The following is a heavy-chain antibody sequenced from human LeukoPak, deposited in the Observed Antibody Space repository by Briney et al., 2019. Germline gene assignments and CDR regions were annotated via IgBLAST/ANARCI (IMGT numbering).Heavy chain of an antibody. V-gene: IGHV4-39*01. J-gene: IGHJ4*02. Sequence: PSETLSLTCTVSGGSISSSSYYWGWIRQPPGKGLEWIGSIYYSGSTYYNPSLKSRVTISVDTSKNQFSLKLSSVTAADTAVYYCARLVVSGVTNTHGLLDYWGQGTLVTVSS. CDR3: ARLVVSGVTNTHGLLDY. CDR2: IYYSGST. D-gene: IGHD2-15*01. CDR1: GGSISSSSYY.